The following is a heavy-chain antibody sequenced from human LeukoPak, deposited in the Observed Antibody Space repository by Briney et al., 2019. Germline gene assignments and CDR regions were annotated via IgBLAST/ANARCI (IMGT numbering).Heavy chain of an antibody. J-gene: IGHJ5*02. D-gene: IGHD3-10*01. CDR3: AKRYSDGGFDP. V-gene: IGHV3-23*01. CDR2: ISGETNNT. Sequence: GGSLRLSCAASGFTFSSYAMSWVRQAPGKGLEWVSSISGETNNTYYSDSVKGRFTVSRDNSKNTVFLQMNDLAIEDTAIYYCAKRYSDGGFDPWGQGTLVTVSS. CDR1: GFTFSSYA.